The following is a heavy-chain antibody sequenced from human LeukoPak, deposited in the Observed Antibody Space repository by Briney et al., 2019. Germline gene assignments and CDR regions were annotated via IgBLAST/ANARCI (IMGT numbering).Heavy chain of an antibody. CDR3: ARLGRLRNGWFDP. D-gene: IGHD4-17*01. CDR1: GYSFTTYW. V-gene: IGHV5-51*01. J-gene: IGHJ5*02. Sequence: GESLKISFKGSGYSFTTYWIGWVRQMPGKGLEWMGIIYPGDSDTRYSPSFQGQVNISADKSITTAYLQWSSLKASDTAMYYCARLGRLRNGWFDPWGQGTLVTVSS. CDR2: IYPGDSDT.